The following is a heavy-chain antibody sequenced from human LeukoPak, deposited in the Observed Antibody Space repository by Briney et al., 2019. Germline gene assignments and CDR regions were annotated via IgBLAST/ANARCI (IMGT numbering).Heavy chain of an antibody. CDR1: GFTFSSFW. Sequence: PGGSLRLSCAASGFTFSSFWMTWVRQAPGKGLEWVANIKPDGSEKSYVDSVKGRFTISRDNSKNTLYLQMNSLRAEDTAVYYCAKSGLWFGEFSLDYWGQGTLVTVSS. CDR2: IKPDGSEK. V-gene: IGHV3-7*01. CDR3: AKSGLWFGEFSLDY. D-gene: IGHD3-10*01. J-gene: IGHJ4*02.